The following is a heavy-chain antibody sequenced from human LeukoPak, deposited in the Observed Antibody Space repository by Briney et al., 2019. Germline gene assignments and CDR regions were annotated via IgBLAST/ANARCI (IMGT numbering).Heavy chain of an antibody. CDR2: IKSKTDGGTT. Sequence: GGSLRLSCAASGFTFSNAWMSWVCQAPGKGLEWVGRIKSKTDGGTTDYAAPVKGRFTISRDDSKNTLYLQVNSLKTEDTAVYYCTTYNYGSENFDYWGQGTLITVSS. CDR3: TTYNYGSENFDY. D-gene: IGHD5-18*01. CDR1: GFTFSNAW. V-gene: IGHV3-15*01. J-gene: IGHJ4*02.